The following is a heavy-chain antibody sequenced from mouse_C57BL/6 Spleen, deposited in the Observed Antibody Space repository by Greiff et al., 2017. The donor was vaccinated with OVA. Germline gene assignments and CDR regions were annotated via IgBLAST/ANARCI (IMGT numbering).Heavy chain of an antibody. V-gene: IGHV1-82*01. CDR1: GYAFSSSW. CDR3: ARYDYDDWYFDV. Sequence: QVQLQQSGPELVKPGASVKISCKASGYAFSSSWMNWVKQRPGKGLEWIGRIYPGDGDTNYNGKFKGEATLTADKSSSTAYMQLSSLTSEDSAVYFCARYDYDDWYFDVWGTGTTVTVSS. CDR2: IYPGDGDT. D-gene: IGHD2-4*01. J-gene: IGHJ1*03.